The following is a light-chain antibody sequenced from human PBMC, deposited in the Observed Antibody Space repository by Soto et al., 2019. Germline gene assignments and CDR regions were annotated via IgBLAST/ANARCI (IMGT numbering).Light chain of an antibody. CDR2: GAS. CDR1: QSVSSN. CDR3: QQDNNWPPSIT. V-gene: IGKV3-15*01. Sequence: EIVMTQSPATLSVSPGERATLSCRASQSVSSNLAWYQQKPGHSPRLLIYGASTRATGIPARFSGSGSGTEFTLTISSLQSEDFAVYYCQQDNNWPPSITCGQGTRLEIK. J-gene: IGKJ5*01.